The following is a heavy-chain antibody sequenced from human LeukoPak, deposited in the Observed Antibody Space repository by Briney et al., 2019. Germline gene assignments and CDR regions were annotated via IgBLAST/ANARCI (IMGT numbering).Heavy chain of an antibody. Sequence: GGSLRLSCEASRFSFSDYSMTWIRQAPGKGLEWVSYISSTSSYTDYADSVKDRFTISRDNARNSLYLQMNSLRAEDTAVYYCALIAVAGTGSFDYWGQGTLVTVSS. CDR2: ISSTSSYT. J-gene: IGHJ4*02. CDR3: ALIAVAGTGSFDY. V-gene: IGHV3-11*06. CDR1: RFSFSDYS. D-gene: IGHD6-19*01.